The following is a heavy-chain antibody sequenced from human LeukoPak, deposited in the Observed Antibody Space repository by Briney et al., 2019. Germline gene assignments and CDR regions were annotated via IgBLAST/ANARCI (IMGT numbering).Heavy chain of an antibody. CDR3: ARDGAYCSGGSCYPEPYYGMDV. J-gene: IGHJ6*02. CDR1: GYTFTSYG. D-gene: IGHD2-15*01. CDR2: ISAYNGNT. V-gene: IGHV1-18*01. Sequence: GASVKVSCKASGYTFTSYGVSWVRQAPGQGLEWMGWISAYNGNTNYAQKLQGRVTMTTDTSTSPAYMELRSLSSDDTAVYYCARDGAYCSGGSCYPEPYYGMDVWGQGTTVTVSS.